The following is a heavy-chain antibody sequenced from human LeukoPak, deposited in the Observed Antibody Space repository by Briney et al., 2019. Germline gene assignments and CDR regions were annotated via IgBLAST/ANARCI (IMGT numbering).Heavy chain of an antibody. J-gene: IGHJ4*02. CDR3: AREGYTDYDYGPFDY. D-gene: IGHD5-12*01. Sequence: GGSLRLSCAASGFSLSDYYMSWIRQAPGRGLEWVSYISTSGSTIYYADSVEGRFTISRDNAKNSLYLQMNSLRAEDTAVYYCAREGYTDYDYGPFDYWGQGTLVTVSS. CDR2: ISTSGSTI. CDR1: GFSLSDYY. V-gene: IGHV3-11*04.